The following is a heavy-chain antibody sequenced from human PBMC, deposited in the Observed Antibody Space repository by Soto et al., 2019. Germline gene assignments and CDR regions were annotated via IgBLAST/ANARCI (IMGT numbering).Heavy chain of an antibody. Sequence: VRLQESGPGLVRPSDTLSLTCTVFGDSINNYYWNWIRQPAGKGLEWIGRIYSSGSANYSPSLMSRVTMSVDTAKNEVSLTVTSVTAADTAVYFCARGGTRSAELITYWGQGTLVTVSS. D-gene: IGHD1-7*01. J-gene: IGHJ4*02. CDR1: GDSINNYY. CDR3: ARGGTRSAELITY. V-gene: IGHV4-4*07. CDR2: IYSSGSA.